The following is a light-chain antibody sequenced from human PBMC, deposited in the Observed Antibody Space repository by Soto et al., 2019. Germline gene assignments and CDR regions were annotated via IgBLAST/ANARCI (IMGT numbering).Light chain of an antibody. CDR3: QQYGSSPMYA. CDR2: GAS. CDR1: QSVTSSY. V-gene: IGKV3-20*01. Sequence: EIVLTQSPGTLSLSPGERATLSCRASQSVTSSYIAWYQQKPGRAPRLLMFGASGRATGIPDRFSGSGSGTDFTLTISRLEPEDFAVYYCQQYGSSPMYAFGQGTKVDIK. J-gene: IGKJ2*01.